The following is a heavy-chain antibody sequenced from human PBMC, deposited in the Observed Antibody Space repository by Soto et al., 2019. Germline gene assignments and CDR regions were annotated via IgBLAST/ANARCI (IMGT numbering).Heavy chain of an antibody. V-gene: IGHV3-23*01. D-gene: IGHD6-19*01. J-gene: IGHJ4*02. CDR3: ANGQPRRGWSPLYFDY. Sequence: HPGGSLRLSCTASGLPSSTYALNWVRQAPWKWPEWVSTISESGHHTHYADSVKVRFTISRDKSKNTLSLQMNSLRVADTAIYYCANGQPRRGWSPLYFDYWGQGTLVPVSS. CDR1: GLPSSTYA. CDR2: ISESGHHT.